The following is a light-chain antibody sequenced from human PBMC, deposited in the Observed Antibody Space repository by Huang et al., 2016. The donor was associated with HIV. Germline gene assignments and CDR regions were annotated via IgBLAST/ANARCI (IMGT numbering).Light chain of an antibody. J-gene: IGKJ4*01. V-gene: IGKV3-11*01. Sequence: EIVLTQSPATLCLSPGERATLSCRASQRVYSCLAWYQQKPGQSPRLLIYEASNRATGIPARFSGSGSGTDFTLTISNLQSEDVAVYYCQQRCAWPLTFGGGTKVEI. CDR1: QRVYSC. CDR2: EAS. CDR3: QQRCAWPLT.